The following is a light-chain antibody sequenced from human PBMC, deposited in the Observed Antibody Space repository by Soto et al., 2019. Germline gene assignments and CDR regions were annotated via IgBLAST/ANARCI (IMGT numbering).Light chain of an antibody. CDR2: EVS. Sequence: QSVLTQPPSVSGSPGQSVTISCTGTSSDVGTYNRVSWYQQPPGTAPKLMIYEVSNRPSGVPDRFSGSKSGNTASLTISGLQAEDEADYYCSSYTRSSTLVFGGGTKVTVL. CDR3: SSYTRSSTLV. CDR1: SSDVGTYNR. J-gene: IGLJ2*01. V-gene: IGLV2-18*02.